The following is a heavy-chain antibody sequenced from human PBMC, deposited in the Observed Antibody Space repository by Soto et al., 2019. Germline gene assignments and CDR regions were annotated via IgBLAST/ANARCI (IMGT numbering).Heavy chain of an antibody. CDR1: GYTFTSYD. CDR2: MNPNSGNT. CDR3: AIGYCSSTSCPGPFDI. D-gene: IGHD2-2*01. J-gene: IGHJ3*02. Sequence: ASVKVSCKASGYTFTSYDINWVRQATGQGLEWMGWMNPNSGNTGYAQKFQGRVTMTRNTSISTAYMELSSLRSEDTAVYYCAIGYCSSTSCPGPFDIWGQGTMVTVSS. V-gene: IGHV1-8*01.